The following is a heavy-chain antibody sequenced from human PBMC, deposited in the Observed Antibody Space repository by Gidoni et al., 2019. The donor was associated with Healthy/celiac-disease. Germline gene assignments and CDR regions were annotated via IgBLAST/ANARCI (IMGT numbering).Heavy chain of an antibody. CDR3: ARQYYDILTGFTPLYYFDY. J-gene: IGHJ4*02. CDR1: GGSISSSSYY. CDR2: ISYSGST. V-gene: IGHV4-39*01. Sequence: QLQLQESGPGLVKPSETLSLTCTVSGGSISSSSYYWGWIRQPPGKGLEWIGSISYSGSTYYNPSLKSRVTISVDTSKNQFSLKLSSVTAADTAVYYCARQYYDILTGFTPLYYFDYWGQGTLVTVSS. D-gene: IGHD3-9*01.